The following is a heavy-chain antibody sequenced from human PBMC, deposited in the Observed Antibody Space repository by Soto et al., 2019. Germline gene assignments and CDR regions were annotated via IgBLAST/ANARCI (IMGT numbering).Heavy chain of an antibody. V-gene: IGHV3-74*01. CDR2: INSDGSST. Sequence: GGSLRLSCAASGFTFSSYWMHWVRQAPGKGLVWVSRINSDGSSTSYADSVKGRLTISRDNAKNTLYLQMNSLRAEDTAVYYCARDGPSGWYDFDYWGQGTLVTVSS. J-gene: IGHJ4*02. CDR3: ARDGPSGWYDFDY. CDR1: GFTFSSYW. D-gene: IGHD6-19*01.